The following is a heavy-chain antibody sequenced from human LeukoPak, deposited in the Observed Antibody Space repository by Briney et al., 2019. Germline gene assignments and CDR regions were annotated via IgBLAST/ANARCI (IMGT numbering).Heavy chain of an antibody. CDR2: FDAEDGKT. Sequence: ASVSVSCKVSGSTLTELSMHWVRQAPGKGLEWMGGFDAEDGKTNYGENIKGRLTMTEVTSTDAAYMELSSLRSEDTAVYYGSTDLPGYDRSAPGYWGQGTMVTVSS. J-gene: IGHJ4*02. CDR1: GSTLTELS. D-gene: IGHD3-22*01. V-gene: IGHV1-24*01. CDR3: STDLPGYDRSAPGY.